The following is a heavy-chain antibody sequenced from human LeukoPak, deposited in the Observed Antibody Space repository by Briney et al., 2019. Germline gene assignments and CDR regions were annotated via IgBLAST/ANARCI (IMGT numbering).Heavy chain of an antibody. J-gene: IGHJ6*02. D-gene: IGHD3-3*01. V-gene: IGHV1-2*02. CDR1: GYTFTGYY. CDR3: ARDSGTYYDFWSGYLMPPEYYYYYYGMDV. CDR2: INPNSGGT. Sequence: ASVKVSCKASGYTFTGYYMHWVRQAPGQGLEWMGWINPNSGGTNYAQKFQGRVTMTRDTSISTAYMELSRLRSDDTAVYYCARDSGTYYDFWSGYLMPPEYYYYYYGMDVWGQGTTVTVSS.